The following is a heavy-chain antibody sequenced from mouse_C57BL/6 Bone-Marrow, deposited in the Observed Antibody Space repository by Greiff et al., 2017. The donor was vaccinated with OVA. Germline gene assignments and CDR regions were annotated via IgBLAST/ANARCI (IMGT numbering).Heavy chain of an antibody. CDR3: ARRITTVVAPYYYAMDY. D-gene: IGHD1-1*01. Sequence: EVKLQESGGGLVKPGGSLKLSCAASGFTFSDYGMHWVRQAPEQGLEWVAYISSGSSTIYYADTVQGRFTISRDNAKNTLFLQMTSLRSEDTAMYYCARRITTVVAPYYYAMDYWGQGTSVTVSS. V-gene: IGHV5-17*01. CDR1: GFTFSDYG. CDR2: ISSGSSTI. J-gene: IGHJ4*01.